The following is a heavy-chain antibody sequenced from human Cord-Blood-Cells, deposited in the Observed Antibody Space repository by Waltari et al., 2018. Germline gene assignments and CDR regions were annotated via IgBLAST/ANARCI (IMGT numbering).Heavy chain of an antibody. CDR2: ISYDGSNK. D-gene: IGHD3-3*01. Sequence: QLQLVEPGGGVFQPGRSLRLSCPASGFTFSRHAMHCVRQAPGKGLEWVAVISYDGSNKCYADAVKGRCTISRDNSKNTLYLQMNSLRAEDTAVYYCARSLEGDRDVWGKGTTVTVS. J-gene: IGHJ6*03. V-gene: IGHV3-30*04. CDR1: GFTFSRHA. CDR3: ARSLEGDRDV.